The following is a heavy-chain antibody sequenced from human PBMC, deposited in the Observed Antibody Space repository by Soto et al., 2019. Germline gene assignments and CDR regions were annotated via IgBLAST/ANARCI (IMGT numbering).Heavy chain of an antibody. CDR2: INHSGST. CDR1: GGSFSGYY. D-gene: IGHD3-9*01. Sequence: SETLSLTCAVYGGSFSGYYWSWIRQPPGKGLEWIGEINHSGSTNYNPSLKSRVTISVDTSKNQFSLKLSSVTAADTAVYYCARLTRYYRPPYYFDYWGQGALVTV. CDR3: ARLTRYYRPPYYFDY. V-gene: IGHV4-34*01. J-gene: IGHJ4*02.